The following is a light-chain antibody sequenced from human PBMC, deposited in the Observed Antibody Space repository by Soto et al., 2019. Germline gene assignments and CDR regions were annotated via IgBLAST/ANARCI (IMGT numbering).Light chain of an antibody. CDR2: EGN. Sequence: QSALTQPASVSGSPGQSITLSCTGTSSDVGSYNLVSWYQQHPGKAPKLMIYEGNKRPSGVSNRFSGSKSGNTASLTISGLQAEDEADYYCCSFEGSNNFVFGTGTKVTVL. CDR1: SSDVGSYNL. J-gene: IGLJ1*01. V-gene: IGLV2-23*03. CDR3: CSFEGSNNFV.